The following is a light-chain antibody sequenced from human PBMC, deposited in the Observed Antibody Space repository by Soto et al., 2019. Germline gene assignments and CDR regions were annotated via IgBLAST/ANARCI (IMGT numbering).Light chain of an antibody. CDR2: DAS. V-gene: IGKV3-11*01. CDR3: QQRSNGLS. CDR1: QSVSRN. Sequence: EIVLTQSPAILSLSPGERATFSCRASQSVSRNLDWYQHKPGQTPRLLIYDASNRATGIPVRFSGSVSGTDFTLTISSLEPEDFAVYYCQQRSNGLSFGPGTKVDIK. J-gene: IGKJ3*01.